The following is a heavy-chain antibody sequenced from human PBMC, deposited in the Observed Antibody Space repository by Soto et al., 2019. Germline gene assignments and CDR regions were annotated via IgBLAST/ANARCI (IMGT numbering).Heavy chain of an antibody. CDR2: ISSSSSYI. J-gene: IGHJ6*02. Sequence: GGSLRLSCAASGFTFSSYSMNWVRQAPGKGLEWVSSISSSSSYIYYADQVKGRFTISRDNAKNSLYLQMNSLRAEDTAVYYCARDTYSSSSIERQEEYYYYYYGMDVWGQGTTVTVSS. CDR3: ARDTYSSSSIERQEEYYYYYYGMDV. V-gene: IGHV3-21*01. CDR1: GFTFSSYS. D-gene: IGHD6-6*01.